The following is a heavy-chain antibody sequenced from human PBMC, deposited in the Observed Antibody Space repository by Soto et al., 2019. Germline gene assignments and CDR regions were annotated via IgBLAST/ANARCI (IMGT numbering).Heavy chain of an antibody. V-gene: IGHV4-31*03. D-gene: IGHD6-6*01. CDR3: ARRGGSSSGYYYYAMDV. CDR1: SDSMNSGGYY. J-gene: IGHJ6*02. CDR2: IYSNGDT. Sequence: QVQLQESGPGLVKPAQTLSLTCSVSSDSMNSGGYYWSWIRQHPGKGLEWIGYIYSNGDTYYTPSLKRRVTISVDTSKNQCSLNFTSVTAADTAVYYCARRGGSSSGYYYYAMDVWGQGTTVTVSS.